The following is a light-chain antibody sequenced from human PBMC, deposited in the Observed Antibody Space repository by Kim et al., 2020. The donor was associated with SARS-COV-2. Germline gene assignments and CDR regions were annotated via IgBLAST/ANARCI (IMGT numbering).Light chain of an antibody. CDR1: PGVSSSY. CDR3: QQYGSSPLYT. V-gene: IGKV3-20*01. CDR2: GAS. J-gene: IGKJ2*01. Sequence: SQGERAPLSCRATPGVSSSYLALYKQKPGQAPRLLIDGASSRATGIPDRFSGSGSGTDFTLTISRLETEDFAVYYCQQYGSSPLYTFGQETKLEI.